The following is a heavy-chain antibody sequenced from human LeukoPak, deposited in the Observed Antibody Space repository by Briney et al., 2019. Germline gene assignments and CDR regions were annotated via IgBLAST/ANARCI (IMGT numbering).Heavy chain of an antibody. CDR3: AKEHLGELEVSGPAG. Sequence: GGSLRLSCAASGFTFSSYAMSWVRQAPGKGLEWVSSISNSGGSTYYADSVKGRFTISRDNSRSTLYLQMNSLRAEDTAVYYCAKEHLGELEVSGPAGWGQGTLVTVSS. D-gene: IGHD3-10*01. CDR2: ISNSGGST. V-gene: IGHV3-23*01. CDR1: GFTFSSYA. J-gene: IGHJ4*02.